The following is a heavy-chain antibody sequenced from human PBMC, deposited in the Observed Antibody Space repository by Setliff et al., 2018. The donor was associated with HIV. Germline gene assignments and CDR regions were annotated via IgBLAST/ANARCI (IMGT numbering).Heavy chain of an antibody. Sequence: LSLTCTVSGGSISSHYWSWIRQPPGKGLEWIGYIYYSGSTNYNPSLKSRVTISEDTSKNQFSLKLRSVTAADTAVYYCARDMTYFYDTSGSLGWFDPWGQGTLVTVSS. CDR2: IYYSGST. CDR1: GGSISSHY. J-gene: IGHJ5*02. V-gene: IGHV4-59*11. CDR3: ARDMTYFYDTSGSLGWFDP. D-gene: IGHD3-22*01.